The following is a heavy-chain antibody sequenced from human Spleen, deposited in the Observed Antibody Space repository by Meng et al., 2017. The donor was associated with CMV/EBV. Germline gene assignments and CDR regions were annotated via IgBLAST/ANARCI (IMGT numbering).Heavy chain of an antibody. Sequence: GESLKISCAASGFTFSSYWMSWVRQAPGKGLEWVANIKQDEGEKYYVDSVKGRFTISRDNTKNSLYLQLNSLRGDDTAVYYCARRGYNGSGPRPFDYWGQGTLVTVSS. CDR2: IKQDEGEK. V-gene: IGHV3-7*01. CDR1: GFTFSSYW. CDR3: ARRGYNGSGPRPFDY. D-gene: IGHD3-10*01. J-gene: IGHJ4*02.